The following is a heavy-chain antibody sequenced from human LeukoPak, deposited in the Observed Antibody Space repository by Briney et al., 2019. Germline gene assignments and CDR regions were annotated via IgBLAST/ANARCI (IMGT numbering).Heavy chain of an antibody. CDR2: IYYSGST. V-gene: IGHV4-59*01. CDR3: ARDYYDYVWGSYSYYMDV. CDR1: GGSTSSYY. D-gene: IGHD3-16*01. Sequence: SETLSLTCTVSGGSTSSYYWSWIRQPPGKGLEWIGYIYYSGSTNYNPSLKSRVTISVDTSKNQFSLKLSSVTAADTAVYYCARDYYDYVWGSYSYYMDVWGKGTTVTISS. J-gene: IGHJ6*03.